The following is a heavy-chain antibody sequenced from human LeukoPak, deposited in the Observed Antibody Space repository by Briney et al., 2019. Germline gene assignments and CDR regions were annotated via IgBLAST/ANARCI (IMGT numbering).Heavy chain of an antibody. CDR3: ARARVVLFWYFDL. CDR2: VYYSGST. V-gene: IGHV4-39*01. Sequence: PSETLSLTCTVSGGSISSNNYYWGWIRQSPGKGLEWIARVYYSGSTYYNPSLKSRVSISADTTKNQFFLNLTAVTAADTSMYYCARARVVLFWYFDLWGRGTLVSVSS. J-gene: IGHJ2*01. CDR1: GGSISSNNYY. D-gene: IGHD3-3*01.